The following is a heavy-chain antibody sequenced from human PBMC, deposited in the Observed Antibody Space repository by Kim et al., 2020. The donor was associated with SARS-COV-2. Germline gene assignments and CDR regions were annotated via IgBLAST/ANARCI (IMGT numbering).Heavy chain of an antibody. V-gene: IGHV4-4*08. D-gene: IGHD1-26*01. J-gene: IGHJ3*02. Sequence: YLNSPVTLSVGTSKNQFSLKLSSVTAADTAVYYCARVGIVGATTPGAFDIWGQGTMVTVSS. CDR3: ARVGIVGATTPGAFDI.